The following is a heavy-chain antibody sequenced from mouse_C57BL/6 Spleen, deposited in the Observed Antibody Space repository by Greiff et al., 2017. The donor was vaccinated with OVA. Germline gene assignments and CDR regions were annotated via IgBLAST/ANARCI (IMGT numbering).Heavy chain of an antibody. CDR3: ARWEGDGCWFAY. J-gene: IGHJ3*01. CDR2: IDPSDSYT. V-gene: IGHV1-69*01. CDR1: GYTFTSYW. Sequence: QVQLQQPGAELVMPGASVKLSCKASGYTFTSYWMHWVKQRPGQGLEWIGEIDPSDSYTNYNQKFKGKSTLTVDKSSSTAYMQLSRLTSADSAVYYCARWEGDGCWFAYWGQGTLVTVSA. D-gene: IGHD2-3*01.